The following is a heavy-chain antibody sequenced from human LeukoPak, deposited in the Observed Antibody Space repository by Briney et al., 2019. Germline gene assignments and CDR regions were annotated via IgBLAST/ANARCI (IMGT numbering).Heavy chain of an antibody. V-gene: IGHV6-1*01. D-gene: IGHD6-6*01. CDR1: GDSVSSSAS. Sequence: SQTLSLTCAISGDSVSSSASWNWIRQSPSRGLEWLGRTYYRSKWFSEYATSVKSRITINADTSKNQFSLQLNSVIPEDTAVYYFARDPNSSSEWGPFDPWGQGTLVTVSS. CDR3: ARDPNSSSEWGPFDP. CDR2: TYYRSKWFS. J-gene: IGHJ5*02.